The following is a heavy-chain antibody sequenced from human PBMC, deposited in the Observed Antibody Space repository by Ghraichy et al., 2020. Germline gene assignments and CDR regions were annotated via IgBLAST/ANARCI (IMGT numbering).Heavy chain of an antibody. CDR1: GFTFSSYG. CDR2: ISNDGSNK. V-gene: IGHV3-30*18. J-gene: IGHJ4*02. CDR3: AKASYDSTTNYWGRFEDY. D-gene: IGHD3-22*01. Sequence: GESLNTSCAASGFTFSSYGMHWVRQAPGKGLEWVAVISNDGSNKYYADSVKGRFTISRDNSKNTLYLQMSSLRAEDTAVYYCAKASYDSTTNYWGRFEDYWGQGTLVTVSS.